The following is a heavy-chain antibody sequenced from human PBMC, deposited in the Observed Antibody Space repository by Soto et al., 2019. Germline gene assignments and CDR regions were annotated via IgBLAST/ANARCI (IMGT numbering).Heavy chain of an antibody. CDR2: IYHSGVT. Sequence: SETLSLTCVVSGGSITTSNWWSWVRQPPGKGLEWIGEIYHSGVTNYNPSLKSRLTIPVDKSKNQFSLKLSSVTAADTAVYYCARDGRYSGSYCHGLDIWGQGTMVTVSS. CDR3: ARDGRYSGSYCHGLDI. V-gene: IGHV4-4*02. J-gene: IGHJ3*02. D-gene: IGHD1-26*01. CDR1: GGSITTSNW.